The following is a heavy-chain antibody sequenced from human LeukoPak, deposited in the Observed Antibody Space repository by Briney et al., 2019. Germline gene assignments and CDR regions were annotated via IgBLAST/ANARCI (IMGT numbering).Heavy chain of an antibody. V-gene: IGHV4-61*02. CDR3: ARGYTYGHGAMFDY. CDR1: GGSISGANLY. J-gene: IGHJ4*02. CDR2: VHSGGST. D-gene: IGHD5-18*01. Sequence: PSETLSLTCTVSGGSISGANLYWTWIRQPAGKGLEWIGRVHSGGSTDFNPSLTSRVLIYLDTSKNEFSLRLSSVTAADTAVYYCARGYTYGHGAMFDYWGRGTLVTVSP.